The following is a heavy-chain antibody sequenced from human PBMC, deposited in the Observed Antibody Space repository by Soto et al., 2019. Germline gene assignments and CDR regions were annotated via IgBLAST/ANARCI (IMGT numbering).Heavy chain of an antibody. CDR3: ARVPRYYDSSGSFDY. CDR2: IKQDGSEK. D-gene: IGHD3-22*01. Sequence: GGSLRLSCAASGFTFSSYWMSWVRQAPGKGLEWVANIKQDGSEKYYVDSVKGRFTISRDNAKNSLYLQMNSLRAEDTAVYYCARVPRYYDSSGSFDYWGQGTLVTVSS. J-gene: IGHJ4*02. CDR1: GFTFSSYW. V-gene: IGHV3-7*05.